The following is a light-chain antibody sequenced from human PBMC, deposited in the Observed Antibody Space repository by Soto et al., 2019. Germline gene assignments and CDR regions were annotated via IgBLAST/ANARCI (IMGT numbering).Light chain of an antibody. CDR1: QSVRSSY. J-gene: IGKJ2*01. V-gene: IGKV3-20*01. Sequence: EIVLTQSPGTLSLSPGERVTLSCRASQSVRSSYLAWYQQKPGQAPRLLIYGASSRATGNPDRFSGSGAGTDFTLTISRLEPEYFAVYCCQQYGSSPYTFGQGTKLEI. CDR3: QQYGSSPYT. CDR2: GAS.